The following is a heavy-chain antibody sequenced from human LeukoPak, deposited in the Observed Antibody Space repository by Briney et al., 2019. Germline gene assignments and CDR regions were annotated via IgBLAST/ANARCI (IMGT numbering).Heavy chain of an antibody. CDR2: IYYSGST. J-gene: IGHJ4*02. V-gene: IGHV4-59*08. Sequence: SESLSLTCTVSGGSISSYYWSWIRQPPGKGLEWIGYIYYSGSTNYNPSLKSRVTISVDTSKNQFSLKLSSVPAADTAVYYCARLMGYSYGTFGYWGQGTLVTVSS. CDR3: ARLMGYSYGTFGY. CDR1: GGSISSYY. D-gene: IGHD5-18*01.